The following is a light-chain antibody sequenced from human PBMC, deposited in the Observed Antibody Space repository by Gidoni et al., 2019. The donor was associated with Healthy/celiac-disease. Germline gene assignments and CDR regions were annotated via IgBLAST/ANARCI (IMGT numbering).Light chain of an antibody. CDR1: QSVSSSY. CDR2: GAS. CDR3: QQYGSSHWT. Sequence: EIVLTQSPGTLSLSPGERATLSCRASQSVSSSYLAWYQQKPGQAPRLLIYGASSRATGLPDRCSGSGSGTDFTLTISRLEPEDFAVYYCQQYGSSHWTFGQGTKVEIK. J-gene: IGKJ1*01. V-gene: IGKV3-20*01.